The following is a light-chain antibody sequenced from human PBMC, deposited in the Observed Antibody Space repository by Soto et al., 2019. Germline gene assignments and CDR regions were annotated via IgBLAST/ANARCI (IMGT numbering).Light chain of an antibody. CDR3: QQYYSPPPT. V-gene: IGKV4-1*01. CDR1: QSVLYSSNNKNY. Sequence: DIVMTQSPDSLAVSLGERATINCKSSQSVLYSSNNKNYLAWYQQKPGQPPKLLIYWASTRESGVPDRFSGSGSGTDFPLTISNLQAEDEAVYYCQQYYSPPPTFGQGTKVEIK. CDR2: WAS. J-gene: IGKJ1*01.